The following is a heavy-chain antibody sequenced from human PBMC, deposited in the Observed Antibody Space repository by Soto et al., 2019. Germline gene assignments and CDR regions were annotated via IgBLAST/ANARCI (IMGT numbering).Heavy chain of an antibody. CDR1: GGSISSGGYY. D-gene: IGHD6-13*01. CDR3: ARDLTQQQLVPWLDP. Sequence: SETLSLTCTVSGGSISSGGYYWSWIRQHPGKGLEWIGYIYYSGSTYYNPSLKSRVTISVDTSKNQFSLKLSSVTAADTAVYYCARDLTQQQLVPWLDPWGQGTLVTVSS. J-gene: IGHJ5*02. CDR2: IYYSGST. V-gene: IGHV4-31*03.